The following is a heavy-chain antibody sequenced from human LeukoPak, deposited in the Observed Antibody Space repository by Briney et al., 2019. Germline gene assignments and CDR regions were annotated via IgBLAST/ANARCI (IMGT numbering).Heavy chain of an antibody. CDR3: ARGDGYTSALDL. D-gene: IGHD5-24*01. V-gene: IGHV5-51*01. CDR2: IYPVDSDT. CDR1: GYSFTSYW. J-gene: IGHJ2*01. Sequence: GASLKISYKGSGYSFTSYWIGWVRPRPGKGLGWMGFIYPVDSDTRDSPSFQGQVTISADQSISTASLQWSSLKASDTAMYYCARGDGYTSALDLCGRGTLVTVSS.